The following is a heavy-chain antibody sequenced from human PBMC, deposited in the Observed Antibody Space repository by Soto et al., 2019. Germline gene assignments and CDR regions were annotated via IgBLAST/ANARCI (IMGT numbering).Heavy chain of an antibody. J-gene: IGHJ4*02. CDR3: ARHVQGLVTFEY. CDR2: IYYSGST. CDR1: GGSISSYY. V-gene: IGHV4-59*08. Sequence: QVQLQESGPGLVKPSETLSLTCTVSGGSISSYYWSWIRQPPGKGLEWIGYIYYSGSTNYNPSLKSRVTISVDTSKNQFSLKLSSVTAADTAVYYCARHVQGLVTFEYWGQGTLVTVSS. D-gene: IGHD6-19*01.